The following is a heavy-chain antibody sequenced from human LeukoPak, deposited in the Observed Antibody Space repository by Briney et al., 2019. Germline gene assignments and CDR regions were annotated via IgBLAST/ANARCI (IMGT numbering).Heavy chain of an antibody. V-gene: IGHV4-59*08. CDR2: IYYSGST. CDR1: GGSISSYY. Sequence: SETLSLTCTVSGGSISSYYWSWIRQPPGKGLEWIGYIYYSGSTNYNPSLKSRVTISVDTSKNQFSLKLSSVTAADTAVYYCARHLAYCGGDCYYDYWGQGTLVTVSS. CDR3: ARHLAYCGGDCYYDY. J-gene: IGHJ4*02. D-gene: IGHD2-21*02.